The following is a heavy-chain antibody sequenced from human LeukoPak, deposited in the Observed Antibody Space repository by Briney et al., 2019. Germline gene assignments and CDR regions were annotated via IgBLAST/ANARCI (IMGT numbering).Heavy chain of an antibody. CDR2: ISWNSGSI. CDR1: GFTFDDYA. CDR3: AKGTTVYYGTFDY. J-gene: IGHJ4*02. D-gene: IGHD4-17*01. V-gene: IGHV3-9*01. Sequence: GGSLRPSCAAPGFTFDDYAMHWVRQAPGKGLEWVSGISWNSGSIGYADSVKGRFTISRDNAKNSLYLQMNSLRAEDTALYYCAKGTTVYYGTFDYWGQGTLVTVSS.